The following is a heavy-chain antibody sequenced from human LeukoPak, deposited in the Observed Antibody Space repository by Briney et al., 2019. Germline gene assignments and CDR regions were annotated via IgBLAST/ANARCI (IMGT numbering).Heavy chain of an antibody. CDR2: ISSSSSYI. J-gene: IGHJ4*02. D-gene: IGHD2-2*02. Sequence: GRSLRLSCAASGFTFSSCSMNWVRQAPGKGLEWVSSISSSSSYIYYADSVKGRFTISRDNAKNSLYLQMNSLRAEDTAVYYCASFGVVVPAAIDYWGQGTLVTVSS. V-gene: IGHV3-21*01. CDR1: GFTFSSCS. CDR3: ASFGVVVPAAIDY.